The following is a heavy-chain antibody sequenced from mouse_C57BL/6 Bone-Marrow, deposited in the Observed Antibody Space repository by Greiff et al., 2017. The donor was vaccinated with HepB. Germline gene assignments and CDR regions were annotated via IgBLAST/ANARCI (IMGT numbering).Heavy chain of an antibody. CDR2: IYPGNSDT. J-gene: IGHJ2*01. CDR3: TRDGYYHFDY. CDR1: GYTFTSYW. Sequence: EVQLQQSGTVLARPGASVKMSCKTSGYTFTSYWMHWVKQRPGQGLEWIGAIYPGNSDTSYNQKFKGKANLTAVTSASTAYMELSSLTNEDSAVYYCTRDGYYHFDYWGQGTTLTVSS. D-gene: IGHD2-3*01. V-gene: IGHV1-5*01.